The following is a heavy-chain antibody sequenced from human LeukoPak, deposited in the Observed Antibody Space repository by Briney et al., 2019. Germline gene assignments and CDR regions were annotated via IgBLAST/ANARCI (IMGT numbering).Heavy chain of an antibody. V-gene: IGHV4-30-4*01. CDR2: IYYSGST. CDR1: GGSISSGVYY. D-gene: IGHD5-12*01. CDR3: ARTGYSGYHFDF. Sequence: NPSQTLSLTCTVSGGSISSGVYYWSWIRQPPGKGLEWIGYIYYSGSTYYNPSLKSRVTISVDTSKNQFSLKLSSVTAADTAVYYCARTGYSGYHFDFWGQGTLVTVSS. J-gene: IGHJ4*02.